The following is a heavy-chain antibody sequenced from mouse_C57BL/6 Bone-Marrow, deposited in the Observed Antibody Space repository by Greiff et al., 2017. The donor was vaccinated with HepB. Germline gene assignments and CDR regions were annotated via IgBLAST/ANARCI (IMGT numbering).Heavy chain of an antibody. J-gene: IGHJ3*01. Sequence: VHLVESGPGLVAPSQSLSITCTVSGFSLTSYGVDWVRQSPGKGLEWLGVIWGVGSTNYNSALKSRLSISKDNSKSQVFLKMNSLQTDDTAMYYCASEDSSGPFAYWGQGTLVTVSA. CDR2: IWGVGST. CDR3: ASEDSSGPFAY. D-gene: IGHD3-2*02. CDR1: GFSLTSYG. V-gene: IGHV2-6*01.